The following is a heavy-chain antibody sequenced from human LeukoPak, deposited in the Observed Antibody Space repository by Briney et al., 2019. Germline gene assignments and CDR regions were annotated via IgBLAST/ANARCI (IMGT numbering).Heavy chain of an antibody. CDR2: ISGNGGST. CDR1: GFTFSSYA. D-gene: IGHD2-21*02. CDR3: ASAPPIVVVTATPDFDY. Sequence: PGGSLRLSCAASGFTFSSYAMSWVRQAPRKGLEWVSAISGNGGSTYYADSVKGRFTISRDNSKNTLYLQMNSLRAEDTAVYYCASAPPIVVVTATPDFDYWGQGTLVTVSS. J-gene: IGHJ4*02. V-gene: IGHV3-23*01.